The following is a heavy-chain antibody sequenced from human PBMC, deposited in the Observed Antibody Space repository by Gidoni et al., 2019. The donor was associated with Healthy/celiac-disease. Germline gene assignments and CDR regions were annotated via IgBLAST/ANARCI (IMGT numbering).Heavy chain of an antibody. Sequence: QVQLVQSGAEVKKPGASVKVSCKASGYTFTSYYMHWVRQAPGQGIEWMGIINPSGGSTSYAQKFQGRVTMTRDTSTSTVYMELSSLRSEDTAVYYCARDSYSSSSEWTYYYYYGMDVWGQGTTVTVSS. D-gene: IGHD6-6*01. V-gene: IGHV1-46*01. CDR1: GYTFTSYY. CDR3: ARDSYSSSSEWTYYYYYGMDV. J-gene: IGHJ6*02. CDR2: INPSGGST.